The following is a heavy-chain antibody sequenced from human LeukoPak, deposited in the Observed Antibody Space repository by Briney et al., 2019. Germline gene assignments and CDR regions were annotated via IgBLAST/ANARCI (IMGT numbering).Heavy chain of an antibody. D-gene: IGHD2-15*01. V-gene: IGHV5-51*01. CDR3: ASSSVYCSGGSCYWGY. CDR1: GYSFTSYW. J-gene: IGHJ4*02. Sequence: GESLKISFKGSGYSFTSYWIGWVRQMPGKGLEWMGIIYPGDSDTRYSPSFQGQVTISADKSISTAYLQWSSLKASDTAMYYCASSSVYCSGGSCYWGYWGQGTLVTVSS. CDR2: IYPGDSDT.